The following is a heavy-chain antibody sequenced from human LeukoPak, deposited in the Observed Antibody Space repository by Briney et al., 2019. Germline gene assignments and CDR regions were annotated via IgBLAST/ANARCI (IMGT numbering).Heavy chain of an antibody. CDR2: VSDSVTT. CDR1: GGSVSSGTFD. Sequence: PSETLSLTCTVSGGSVSSGTFDWSWIRQPPGKGLEWIGYVSDSVTTKYSPSLKTRVTISVDTSKNQFSLKLRSVTAADTAVYYCARESRTYYDFWSDIPAPLRWFDPWGQGTLVTVSS. D-gene: IGHD3-3*01. CDR3: ARESRTYYDFWSDIPAPLRWFDP. J-gene: IGHJ5*02. V-gene: IGHV4-61*01.